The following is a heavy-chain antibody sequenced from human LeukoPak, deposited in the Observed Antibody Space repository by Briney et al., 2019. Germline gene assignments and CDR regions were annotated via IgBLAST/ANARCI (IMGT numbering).Heavy chain of an antibody. V-gene: IGHV3-48*01. D-gene: IGHD3/OR15-3a*01. Sequence: GGSLRLSCAASGFSFSSHSMNWARQAPGKGLEWVSYISGSSTTIDYADSAKSRFIISRDNAKKSLYLQMNNLRAEDTAVYYCARDQDWAFDYWGQGILVTVSS. CDR3: ARDQDWAFDY. CDR1: GFSFSSHS. CDR2: ISGSSTTI. J-gene: IGHJ4*02.